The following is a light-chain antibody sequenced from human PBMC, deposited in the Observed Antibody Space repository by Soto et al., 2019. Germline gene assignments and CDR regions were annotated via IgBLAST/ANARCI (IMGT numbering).Light chain of an antibody. CDR1: QSVSSY. V-gene: IGKV3-11*01. Sequence: PGERATLSCRASQSVSSYLAWYQQKPGQAPRLLIYDASKRATGIPARFSGSGFGTDYTLTISSLEPEDFAVYYCQQRSKWRTFGQGTKVDIK. CDR3: QQRSKWRT. CDR2: DAS. J-gene: IGKJ1*01.